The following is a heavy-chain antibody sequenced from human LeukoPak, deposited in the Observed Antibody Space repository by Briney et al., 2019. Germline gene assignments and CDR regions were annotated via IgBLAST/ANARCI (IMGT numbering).Heavy chain of an antibody. CDR3: ARDAVAAAGTNYYYYYGMDV. D-gene: IGHD6-13*01. Sequence: PSETLTLTCTVSGCTISNYYWSWIRQPAGKGLEWIGRIYTSGSTNYNPSLKSRVTMSVDTSKNQFSLKLSSVTAADTAVYYCARDAVAAAGTNYYYYYGMDVWGQGTTVTVPS. V-gene: IGHV4-4*07. CDR1: GCTISNYY. CDR2: IYTSGST. J-gene: IGHJ6*02.